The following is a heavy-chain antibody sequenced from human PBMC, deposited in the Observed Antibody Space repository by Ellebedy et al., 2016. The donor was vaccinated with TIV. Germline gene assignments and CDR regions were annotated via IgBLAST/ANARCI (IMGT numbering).Heavy chain of an antibody. Sequence: KVSCKGSGYSFTSYWIGWVRQMPGKGLEWMGIIYPGDSDTRYSPSFQGQVTISADKSISTAYLQWSSLKASDTAMYYCARQGGYDSSGYYRPIYDAFDIWGQGTMVTVSS. CDR1: GYSFTSYW. D-gene: IGHD3-22*01. V-gene: IGHV5-51*01. J-gene: IGHJ3*02. CDR3: ARQGGYDSSGYYRPIYDAFDI. CDR2: IYPGDSDT.